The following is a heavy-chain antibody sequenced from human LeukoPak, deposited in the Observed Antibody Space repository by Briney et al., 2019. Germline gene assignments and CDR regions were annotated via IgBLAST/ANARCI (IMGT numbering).Heavy chain of an antibody. CDR1: GFTFSSYE. J-gene: IGHJ1*01. Sequence: GGSLRISCAASGFTFSSYEMNWVRQAPGKGLEWVSYISGSGSTIYYADSVKGRFTTSRDNVKNSLYLQMNSLRAEDTAVYYCARGPLGYCSGGSCYSNFQHWGQGTLVTVSS. CDR3: ARGPLGYCSGGSCYSNFQH. CDR2: ISGSGSTI. D-gene: IGHD2-15*01. V-gene: IGHV3-48*03.